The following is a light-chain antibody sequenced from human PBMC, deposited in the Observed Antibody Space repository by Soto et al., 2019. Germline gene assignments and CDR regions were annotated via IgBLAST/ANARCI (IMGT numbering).Light chain of an antibody. CDR3: QNYNSYSEE. J-gene: IGKJ1*01. CDR2: KVS. CDR1: QVLVDNDGNTY. V-gene: IGKV2-30*01. Sequence: DVVMTQSPLSLPVTLLQPASISCMSSQVLVDNDGNTYLNWFQQRPGQSPRRLIYKVSNRDSGVPDRFSGSGSGTEFTLTISSLQPDDFATYYCQNYNSYSEEFGQGNKVDIK.